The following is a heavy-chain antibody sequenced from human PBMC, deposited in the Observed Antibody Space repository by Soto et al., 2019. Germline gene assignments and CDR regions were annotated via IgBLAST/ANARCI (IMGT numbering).Heavy chain of an antibody. J-gene: IGHJ4*02. CDR3: ARGLHCSGGSCVFDY. Sequence: EVQLVESGGGLVKPGGSPRLSCAASGFTFSSYSINWVRQAPGKGLEWVSSISSSSSYIYYADSVKGRFTISRDNAKNSLYLQMNSLRAEDTAVYYCARGLHCSGGSCVFDYWGQGTLVTVSS. D-gene: IGHD2-15*01. V-gene: IGHV3-21*01. CDR2: ISSSSSYI. CDR1: GFTFSSYS.